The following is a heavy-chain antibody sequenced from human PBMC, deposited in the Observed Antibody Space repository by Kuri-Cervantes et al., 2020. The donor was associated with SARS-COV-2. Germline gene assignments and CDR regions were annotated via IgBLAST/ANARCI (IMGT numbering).Heavy chain of an antibody. CDR2: ISGSGGST. CDR1: GFTFSSYA. D-gene: IGHD3-3*01. J-gene: IGHJ4*02. V-gene: IGHV3-23*01. CDR3: AKETALRFLDGFDY. Sequence: GESLKISCAASGFTFSSYAMSWVRQAPGKGLERVSAISGSGGSTYYADSVKGRFTISRDNSKNTLYLQMNSLRAEDTAVYYCAKETALRFLDGFDYWGQGTLVTVSS.